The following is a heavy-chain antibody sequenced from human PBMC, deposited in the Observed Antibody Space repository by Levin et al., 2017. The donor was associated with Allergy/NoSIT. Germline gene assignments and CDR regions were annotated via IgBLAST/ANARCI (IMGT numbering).Heavy chain of an antibody. V-gene: IGHV3-7*04. CDR3: ARVNSPYRYVLGYSYGEYYFDY. CDR2: IKQDGSEK. J-gene: IGHJ4*02. D-gene: IGHD5-18*01. Sequence: AGGSLRLSCAASGFTFSSYWMSWVRQAPGKGLEWVANIKQDGSEKYYVDSVKGRFTISRDNAKNSLYLQMNSLRAEDTAVYYCARVNSPYRYVLGYSYGEYYFDYWGQGTLVTVSS. CDR1: GFTFSSYW.